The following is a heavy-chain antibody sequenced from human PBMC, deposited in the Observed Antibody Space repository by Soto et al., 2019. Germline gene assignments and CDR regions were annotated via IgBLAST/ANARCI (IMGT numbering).Heavy chain of an antibody. V-gene: IGHV4-31*03. J-gene: IGHJ1*01. CDR2: IYHTGST. D-gene: IGHD1-1*01. Sequence: SETLSLTCNVSGASISSGGYYWTWIRQHPEKGLVWIGYIYHTGSTFYNPSLQSRLSISVDTSENQFSLRLTSVTAADAAVYFCERTFSGNSGFDLWGQGTLVTVSS. CDR1: GASISSGGYY. CDR3: ERTFSGNSGFDL.